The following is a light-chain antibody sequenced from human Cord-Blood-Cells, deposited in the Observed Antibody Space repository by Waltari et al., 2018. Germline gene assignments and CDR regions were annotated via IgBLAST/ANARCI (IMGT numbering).Light chain of an antibody. CDR3: CSYAGSSTVV. CDR1: SSDVWSYNL. Sequence: QSALTQPASVSGSPGQSITIACTGTSSDVWSYNLVSWYQQHQGKAPKLMIYEGSKRPSGVSNRFSGSKSGNTASLTISGLQADDAADYYGCSYAGSSTVVFGGGTKLTVL. J-gene: IGLJ3*02. V-gene: IGLV2-23*01. CDR2: EGS.